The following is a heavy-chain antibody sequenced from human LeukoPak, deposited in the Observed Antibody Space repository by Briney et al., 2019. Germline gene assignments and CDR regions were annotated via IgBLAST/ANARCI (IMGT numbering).Heavy chain of an antibody. CDR1: GFTFSSYG. CDR3: VRDKTGKWALDY. D-gene: IGHD7-27*01. Sequence: GGSLRLSCAASGFTFSSYGMHWVRQAPGKGLEWVAVISYDGSNKLYADSVKGRFTISRDNSENTLYLQMSSLRAEDTAVYYCVRDKTGKWALDYWGQGTLVTVSS. CDR2: ISYDGSNK. V-gene: IGHV3-33*01. J-gene: IGHJ4*02.